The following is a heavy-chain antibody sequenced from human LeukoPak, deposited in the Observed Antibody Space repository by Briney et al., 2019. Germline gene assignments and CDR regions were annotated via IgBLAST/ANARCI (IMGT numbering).Heavy chain of an antibody. CDR2: INPNSGGT. D-gene: IGHD6-19*01. CDR3: ARERAGVATYYFDY. V-gene: IGHV1-2*02. J-gene: IGHJ4*02. CDR1: GYTFTGYY. Sequence: ASVKVSCKASGYTFTGYYMHWERQAPGQGLEWMGWINPNSGGTNYAQKFQGRVTMTRDTSISTAYMELSRLRSDDTAVYYCARERAGVATYYFDYWGQGTLVTVSS.